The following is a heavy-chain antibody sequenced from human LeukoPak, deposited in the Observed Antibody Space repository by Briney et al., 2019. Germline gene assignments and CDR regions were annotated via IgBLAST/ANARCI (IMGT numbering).Heavy chain of an antibody. CDR1: GYTFTGYY. CDR2: INPNSGGT. Sequence: GASVKVSCKASGYTFTGYYMHWVRQAPGQGLEWMGWINPNSGGTNYAQKFQGRVTMTRDTSISTAYMELSRLRSDDTAVYYCARATLSGSYWFDPWGQGTLVTVSS. D-gene: IGHD1-26*01. CDR3: ARATLSGSYWFDP. J-gene: IGHJ5*02. V-gene: IGHV1-2*02.